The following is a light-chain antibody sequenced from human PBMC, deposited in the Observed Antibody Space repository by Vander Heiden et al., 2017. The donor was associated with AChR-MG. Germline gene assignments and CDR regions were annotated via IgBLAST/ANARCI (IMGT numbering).Light chain of an antibody. CDR2: KAS. CDR3: QQYHRYPWT. Sequence: DIQMTQSPVTLSASIGDRATIPFRASQYNHPWLSWYQQKPGNAPRLLIYKASVLENGVPSRVTGSQSETEFTLSVGGLQPKDFGNYFCQQYHRYPWTFGQGTKVEF. V-gene: IGKV1-5*03. CDR1: QYNHPW. J-gene: IGKJ1*01.